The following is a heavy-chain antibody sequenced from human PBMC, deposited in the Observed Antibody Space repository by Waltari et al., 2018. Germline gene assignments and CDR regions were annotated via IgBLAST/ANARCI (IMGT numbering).Heavy chain of an antibody. Sequence: EVQLVEAGGDIVQPGGCMRLPCAASGFRFSDSWMHVGRQGPGKGLVWVSRINSDGSSISYSDSVKGRFTISRDNSKNMLYLQLNSLRAEDTAVYYCARKGGRGYTYGPFYYDSWGQGTLVTVSS. J-gene: IGHJ4*02. D-gene: IGHD5-18*01. V-gene: IGHV3-74*01. CDR1: GFRFSDSW. CDR3: ARKGGRGYTYGPFYYDS. CDR2: INSDGSSI.